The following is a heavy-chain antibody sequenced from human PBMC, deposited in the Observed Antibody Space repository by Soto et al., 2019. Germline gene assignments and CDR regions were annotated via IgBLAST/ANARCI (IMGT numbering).Heavy chain of an antibody. Sequence: ASVKVSCKASGYTFTGYYMHWVRQAPGQGLEWMGWINPNSGGTNYAQKFQGWVTMTRDTSISTAYMELSRLRSDDTAVYYCARESSSSAGYYYYYYMDVWGKGTTVTHSS. CDR1: GYTFTGYY. J-gene: IGHJ6*03. D-gene: IGHD6-6*01. CDR2: INPNSGGT. CDR3: ARESSSSAGYYYYYYMDV. V-gene: IGHV1-2*04.